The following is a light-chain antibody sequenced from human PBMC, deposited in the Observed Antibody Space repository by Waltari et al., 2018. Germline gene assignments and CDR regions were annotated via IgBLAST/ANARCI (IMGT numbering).Light chain of an antibody. J-gene: IGLJ2*01. Sequence: QSILTHPPSVSAAPGQKVTISCSVSISNLRKNYVYWYQLLPETAPKLLIYENTERPSGIPDRFSGSKSGTSATLGITGLQTGDEADYFCGTWDSSLRAVVFGGGTKLTVL. V-gene: IGLV1-51*02. CDR2: ENT. CDR3: GTWDSSLRAVV. CDR1: ISNLRKNY.